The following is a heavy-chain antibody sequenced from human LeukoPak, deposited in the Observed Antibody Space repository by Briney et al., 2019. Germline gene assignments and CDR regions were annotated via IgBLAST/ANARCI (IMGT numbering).Heavy chain of an antibody. CDR1: GFTFSNYG. V-gene: IGHV3-30*18. Sequence: GRSLRLSCAASGFTFSNYGMHWVRQAPGKGLEWVAVISYDGSNQYYADSVKGRFTISRDNSKNTLYLQMSGLRAEDTAVYYCAKRPGSGNQYFDYWGQGTLVTVSS. CDR2: ISYDGSNQ. CDR3: AKRPGSGNQYFDY. D-gene: IGHD4-23*01. J-gene: IGHJ4*02.